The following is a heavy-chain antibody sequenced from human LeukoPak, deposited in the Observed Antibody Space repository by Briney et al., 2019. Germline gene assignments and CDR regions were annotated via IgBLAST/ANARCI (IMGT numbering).Heavy chain of an antibody. CDR3: ARVATGTHDY. D-gene: IGHD1-1*01. J-gene: IGHJ4*02. CDR2: IIPIFGTA. Sequence: GASVKVSCKASGGTFSSYAISLVRQAPGQGLEWMGGIIPIFGTANYAQKFQGRVTITADESTSTAYMELSSLRSEDRAVYYCARVATGTHDYWGQGTLVTVSS. CDR1: GGTFSSYA. V-gene: IGHV1-69*13.